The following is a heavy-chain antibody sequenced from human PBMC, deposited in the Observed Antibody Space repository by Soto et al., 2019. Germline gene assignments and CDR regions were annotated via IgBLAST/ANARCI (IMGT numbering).Heavy chain of an antibody. V-gene: IGHV5-51*01. CDR3: ARQGKGGDLGH. Sequence: GESLKISCEGSGYSFSSYWIAWVRKMPGKGLEWMGIIYPGDSETRYSPSLEGQVTISADKSTSSASLQWNSLKASDSAMYYCARQGKGGDLGHWGQGTLVTVSS. CDR2: IYPGDSET. CDR1: GYSFSSYW. D-gene: IGHD2-21*01. J-gene: IGHJ4*02.